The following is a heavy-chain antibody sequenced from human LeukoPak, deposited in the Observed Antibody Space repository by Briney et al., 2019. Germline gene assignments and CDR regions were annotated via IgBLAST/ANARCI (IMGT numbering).Heavy chain of an antibody. Sequence: PSETLSLTCTVSGGSISSGYYWGWIRQPPGKGLEWIGSIYHSGSTYYNPSLKSRVTISVDTSKNQFSLKLSSVTAADTAVYYCAREHSSSWRPFDYWGQGTLVTVSS. CDR3: AREHSSSWRPFDY. J-gene: IGHJ4*02. CDR2: IYHSGST. CDR1: GGSISSGYY. D-gene: IGHD6-13*01. V-gene: IGHV4-38-2*02.